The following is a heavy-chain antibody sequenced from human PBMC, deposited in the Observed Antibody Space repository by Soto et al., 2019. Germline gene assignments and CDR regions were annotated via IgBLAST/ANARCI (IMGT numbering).Heavy chain of an antibody. CDR2: IYYSGST. Sequence: SSETLSLTCTVSGGSISSYYWSWIRQPPGKGLEWIGYIYYSGSTNYNPSLKSRVTISVDTSKNQFSLKLSSVTAADTAVYYCASPGGSSGWYPNYYYGMDVWGQGTRVTVSS. V-gene: IGHV4-59*08. CDR1: GGSISSYY. CDR3: ASPGGSSGWYPNYYYGMDV. J-gene: IGHJ6*02. D-gene: IGHD6-13*01.